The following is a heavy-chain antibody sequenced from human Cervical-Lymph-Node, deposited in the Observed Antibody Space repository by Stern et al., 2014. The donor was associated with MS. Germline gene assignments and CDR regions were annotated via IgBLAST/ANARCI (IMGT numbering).Heavy chain of an antibody. CDR1: GYSFSNYW. Sequence: EVQLVESGAEVKKPGESLKISCKGSGYSFSNYWIGWVRQMPGEGLEWMGVIYPGDSETRYSPSFQGQVTISADKSISTASLQWSSLKASDTAMYYCARAGHYYDTGGYYQPTHFDFWGQGTLVTVSS. D-gene: IGHD3-22*01. J-gene: IGHJ4*02. CDR2: IYPGDSET. V-gene: IGHV5-51*01. CDR3: ARAGHYYDTGGYYQPTHFDF.